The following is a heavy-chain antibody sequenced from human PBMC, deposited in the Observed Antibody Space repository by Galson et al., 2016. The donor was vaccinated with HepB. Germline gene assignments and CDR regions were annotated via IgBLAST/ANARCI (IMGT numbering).Heavy chain of an antibody. D-gene: IGHD2-8*01. V-gene: IGHV3-48*04. CDR1: GFIFSNFA. J-gene: IGHJ4*02. CDR2: IGLSSSSI. Sequence: SLRLSCAVSGFIFSNFAMNWVRQAPGRGLQWVSHIGLSSSSIYYTDSVRGRFTISRDNAKNSLYLQMNSLRGEDTAVYYCVRDDKWAFDYWGQGTLVTVSS. CDR3: VRDDKWAFDY.